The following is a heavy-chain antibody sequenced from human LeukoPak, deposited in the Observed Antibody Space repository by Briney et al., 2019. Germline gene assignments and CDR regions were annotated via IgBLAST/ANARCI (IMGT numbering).Heavy chain of an antibody. D-gene: IGHD6-19*01. CDR3: ASEDSSGWYYFDY. CDR2: ISSSSSYI. V-gene: IGHV3-21*01. CDR1: GFTFSSYS. J-gene: IGHJ4*02. Sequence: GGSLRLSCAASGFTFSSYSMDWVRQAPGKGLEWVSSISSSSSYIYYADSVKGRFTISRDNAKNSLYLQMNSLRAEDTAVYYCASEDSSGWYYFDYWGQGTLVTVSS.